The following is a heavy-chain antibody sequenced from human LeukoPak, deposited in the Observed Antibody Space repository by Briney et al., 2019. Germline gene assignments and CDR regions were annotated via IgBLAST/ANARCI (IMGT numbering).Heavy chain of an antibody. Sequence: PSGTLSLTCAVSGGSISSSNWWSWIRQPPGKGLEWIGEIYHSGSTNYNPSLKSRVTISVDKSKTQFSLKPSSVTAADTAVYYCASQAAGRPEPEYWGQGTLVTVSS. D-gene: IGHD6-13*01. CDR1: GGSISSSNW. J-gene: IGHJ4*02. CDR3: ASQAAGRPEPEY. V-gene: IGHV4-4*02. CDR2: IYHSGST.